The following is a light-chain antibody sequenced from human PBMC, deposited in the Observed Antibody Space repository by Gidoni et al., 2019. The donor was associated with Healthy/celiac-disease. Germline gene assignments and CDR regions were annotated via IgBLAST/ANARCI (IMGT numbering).Light chain of an antibody. CDR1: SSNLGNHY. V-gene: IGLV1-51*01. CDR3: GTWDSSLSAVV. J-gene: IGLJ2*01. Sequence: QSVLPQTPSVAAAPGQKVTISCSGSSSNLGNHYVSWYQQLPGTAPKLLIYDNNKRPSGIPDRFSGSKSGTSATLGITGLQTGDEADYYCGTWDSSLSAVVFGGGTKLTVL. CDR2: DNN.